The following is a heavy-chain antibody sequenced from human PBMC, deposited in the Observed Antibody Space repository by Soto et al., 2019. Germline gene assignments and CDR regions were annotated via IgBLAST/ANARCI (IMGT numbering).Heavy chain of an antibody. CDR3: ARTSGYSSTDNWFDP. Sequence: QVQLVQSGAEVKKPGASVKVSCKASGYTFTSYGISWVRQSPGQGLEWMGWISAYNGNTNNAQKVQGRVAVTTDTSTSTAYMERMKLRSDDTAVYYWARTSGYSSTDNWFDPWGQGTLVTVSS. J-gene: IGHJ5*02. D-gene: IGHD6-13*01. CDR1: GYTFTSYG. V-gene: IGHV1-18*01. CDR2: ISAYNGNT.